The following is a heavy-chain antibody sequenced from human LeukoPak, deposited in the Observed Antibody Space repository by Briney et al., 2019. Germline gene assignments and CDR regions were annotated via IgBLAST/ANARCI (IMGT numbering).Heavy chain of an antibody. CDR3: ARAYSSSWYDY. CDR1: GFIFSNYL. D-gene: IGHD6-13*01. V-gene: IGHV3-23*01. CDR2: LSGSGGST. Sequence: GGSLRLSCEASGFIFSNYLMHWVRQAPGKGLEWVSALSGSGGSTYYADSVKGRFSISRDNSKNTLYLQMNSLRDEDTAVYYCARAYSSSWYDYWGQGTLVTVSS. J-gene: IGHJ4*02.